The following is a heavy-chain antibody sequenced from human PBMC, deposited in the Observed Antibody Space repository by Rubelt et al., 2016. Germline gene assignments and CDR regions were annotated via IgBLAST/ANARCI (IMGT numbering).Heavy chain of an antibody. CDR3: VGGEPADH. D-gene: IGHD3-10*01. Sequence: QVQLVQSGAEVKKPGASVKVSCKASGYTFTSYGISWVRQAPGQGLEWMGWISAYKGITNYAQKCKGRGPITTDTSTSTAYMGLRSRRSDDTAVYYWVGGEPADHWGQGTLVTVSS. CDR2: ISAYKGIT. V-gene: IGHV1-18*01. J-gene: IGHJ5*02. CDR1: GYTFTSYG.